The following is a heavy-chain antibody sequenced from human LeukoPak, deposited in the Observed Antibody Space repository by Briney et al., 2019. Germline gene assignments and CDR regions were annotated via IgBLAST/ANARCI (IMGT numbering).Heavy chain of an antibody. CDR3: TTDPAFSFDY. CDR2: IKTEGDGGTT. V-gene: IGHV3-15*01. J-gene: IGHJ4*02. D-gene: IGHD2/OR15-2a*01. Sequence: GGSLRLSCAASGFTFSNAWMSWVRQAPGKGLEWVGRIKTEGDGGTTEYAAPVKGRFTISREDSKNTLYLQMNSLKTEDTAVYYCTTDPAFSFDYWGQGTLVTVSS. CDR1: GFTFSNAW.